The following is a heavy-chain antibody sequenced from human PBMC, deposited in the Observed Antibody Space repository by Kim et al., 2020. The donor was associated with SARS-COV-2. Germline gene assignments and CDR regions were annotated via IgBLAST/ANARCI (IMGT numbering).Heavy chain of an antibody. Sequence: GGSLRLSCVASGFTFSGFYMTWIRQAPGKGLEWISYISTSSDYANYADSVKGRFTISRDNANNLLYLQMNTPRVEDTGVYYCARVLGTSNNYYHYGLDF. CDR2: ISTSSDYA. J-gene: IGHJ6*01. CDR3: ARVLGTSNNYYHYGLDF. CDR1: GFTFSGFY. D-gene: IGHD3-16*01. V-gene: IGHV3-11*06.